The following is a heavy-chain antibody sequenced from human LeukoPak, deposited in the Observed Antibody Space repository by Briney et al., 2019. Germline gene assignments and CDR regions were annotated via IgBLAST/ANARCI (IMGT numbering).Heavy chain of an antibody. Sequence: GGSLRLSCAASGYTFRNYWMHWVRQAPGKGLVWVSRISRDGATTHYAGSVKGRFTISRDNAKNMVYLQMDSLSAEDTAVYYCVRLLDIDYWGQGTLVTVSS. CDR2: ISRDGATT. J-gene: IGHJ4*02. D-gene: IGHD1-1*01. V-gene: IGHV3-74*01. CDR1: GYTFRNYW. CDR3: VRLLDIDY.